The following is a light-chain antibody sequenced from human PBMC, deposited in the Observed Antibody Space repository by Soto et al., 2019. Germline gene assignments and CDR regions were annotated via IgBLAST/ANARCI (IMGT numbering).Light chain of an antibody. CDR2: GAS. V-gene: IGKV3-20*01. CDR1: QSVSSSY. CDR3: QQYGSSPLWT. Sequence: EIVLTQSPGTLSLSPGERATLSWRASQSVSSSYLAWYQQKPGQAPRLLIYGASSRATGIPDRFSGSGSGTDFTLTISRLEPEDFAVYYCQQYGSSPLWTFGQGTKVDI. J-gene: IGKJ1*01.